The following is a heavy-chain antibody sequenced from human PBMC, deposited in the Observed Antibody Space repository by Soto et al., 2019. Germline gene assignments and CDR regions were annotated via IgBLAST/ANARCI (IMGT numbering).Heavy chain of an antibody. CDR2: ISRSGDST. D-gene: IGHD6-19*01. CDR1: GFTFSSYA. J-gene: IGHJ4*02. CDR3: AKTDKFNPQSSGCAHRFDY. Sequence: EVQLLESGGGLVQPGGSLRLSCAASGFTFSSYAMTWVHQAPGKGLEWVSTISRSGDSTYYRDSVKGRFTISRDNSKNTVYLQMNSLRAEDTAGYYCAKTDKFNPQSSGCAHRFDYWGQGTLVTVSS. V-gene: IGHV3-23*01.